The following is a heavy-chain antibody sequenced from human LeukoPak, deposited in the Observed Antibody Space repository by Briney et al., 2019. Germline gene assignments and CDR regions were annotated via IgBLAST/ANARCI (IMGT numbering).Heavy chain of an antibody. CDR3: ARGNWNPDF. Sequence: GGSLRLSCAASGFTFSSYWMHWVRQAPGKGLAWVSRIYSDGSTTNYADSVKGRFTISRDNAKNTVYLQMNSLRAEDTAVYYCARGNWNPDFWGQGTLVTVPS. V-gene: IGHV3-74*01. CDR2: IYSDGSTT. J-gene: IGHJ4*02. CDR1: GFTFSSYW. D-gene: IGHD1-1*01.